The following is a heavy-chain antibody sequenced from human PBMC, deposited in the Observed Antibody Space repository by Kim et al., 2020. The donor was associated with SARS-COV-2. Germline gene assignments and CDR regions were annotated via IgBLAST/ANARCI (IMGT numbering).Heavy chain of an antibody. D-gene: IGHD2-2*01. CDR3: ARGQVVPAAMPDYYYYGMDV. V-gene: IGHV4-34*01. CDR1: GGSFSGYY. Sequence: SETLSLTCAVYGGSFSGYYWSWIRQPPGKGLEWIGEINHSGSTNYNPSLKSRVTISVDTSKNQFSLKLSSVTAADTAVYYCARGQVVPAAMPDYYYYGMDVWGQGTTVTVSS. J-gene: IGHJ6*02. CDR2: INHSGST.